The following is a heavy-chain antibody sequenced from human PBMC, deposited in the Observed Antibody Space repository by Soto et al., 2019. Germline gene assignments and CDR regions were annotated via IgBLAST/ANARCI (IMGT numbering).Heavy chain of an antibody. J-gene: IGHJ6*02. V-gene: IGHV3-23*01. CDR2: ISGSGGST. D-gene: IGHD3-22*01. Sequence: GGSLRLSCAASGFTFSSYAMSWVRQAPEKGLEWVSAISGSGGSTYYADSVKGRFTISRDNSKNTLYLQMNSLRAEDTAVYYCAKDLTYYDSSGYYYYGMDVWGQGTTVTVSS. CDR1: GFTFSSYA. CDR3: AKDLTYYDSSGYYYYGMDV.